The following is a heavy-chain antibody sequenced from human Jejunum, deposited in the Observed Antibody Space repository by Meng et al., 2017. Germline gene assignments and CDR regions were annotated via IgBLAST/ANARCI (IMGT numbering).Heavy chain of an antibody. J-gene: IGHJ4*02. Sequence: GSLRLSCTVSGGSISSGNYYWSWIRQPPGKGLEWIGFIFHSGSANYNRSFNSRVTMSVDTSQNQFSLRVSSVTAADTAVYYCARADYGALNNYWGQGTLVTVSS. CDR2: IFHSGSA. V-gene: IGHV4-61*01. D-gene: IGHD4/OR15-4a*01. CDR1: GGSISSGNYY. CDR3: ARADYGALNNY.